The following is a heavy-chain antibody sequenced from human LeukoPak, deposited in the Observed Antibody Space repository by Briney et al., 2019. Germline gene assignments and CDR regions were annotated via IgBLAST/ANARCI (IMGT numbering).Heavy chain of an antibody. V-gene: IGHV5-51*01. D-gene: IGHD2-15*01. CDR2: FYPGDSNA. CDR3: ARRHITIAAFDF. J-gene: IGHJ4*02. CDR1: GYYFNSHW. Sequence: GESLKISCKVSGYYFNSHWIGWVRQMPGRGLEWMGIFYPGDSNARYSPPFEGQVTISVDRSVTTAYLQWSSLKASDTAIYYCARRHITIAAFDFWGQGTLVTVSS.